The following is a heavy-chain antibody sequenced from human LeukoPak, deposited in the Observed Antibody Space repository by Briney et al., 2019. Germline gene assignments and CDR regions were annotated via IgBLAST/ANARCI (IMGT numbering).Heavy chain of an antibody. V-gene: IGHV4-4*02. Sequence: SETLSLTCAVSGGSISSSNWWRWVRQPPGKGLEWIGEIYHSGSTNYNPSLKSRVTISVGKSKNQCSLKLSSVTAADTAVYYCARDFGEAVAGPFDYWGQGTLVTVSS. J-gene: IGHJ4*02. CDR1: GGSISSSNW. CDR2: IYHSGST. D-gene: IGHD6-19*01. CDR3: ARDFGEAVAGPFDY.